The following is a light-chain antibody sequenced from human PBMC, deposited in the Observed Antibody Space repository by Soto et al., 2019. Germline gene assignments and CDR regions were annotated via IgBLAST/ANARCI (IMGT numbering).Light chain of an antibody. V-gene: IGLV2-14*03. CDR2: DVS. J-gene: IGLJ1*01. Sequence: QSALTQPASVSGSPGQSITISCTGSSSDVGGYNYVSWYQHHPGRAPKLMIYDVSNRPSGVSNRFSGSKSGNTASLTISGLQAEDEADYHCSSYTSSSTLYVFETGTKLAVL. CDR3: SSYTSSSTLYV. CDR1: SSDVGGYNY.